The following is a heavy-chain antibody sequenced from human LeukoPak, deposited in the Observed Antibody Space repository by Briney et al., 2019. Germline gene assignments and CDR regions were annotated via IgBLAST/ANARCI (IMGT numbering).Heavy chain of an antibody. Sequence: GESLKISCKGSGYSFTSYWIGWVRQMPGKGLEWMGIIYPGDSDTRYSSSFQGQVTISADKSISTAYLQWSSLKASDTAMYYCARLDVVVPAARILDYWGQGTLVTVSS. V-gene: IGHV5-51*01. CDR2: IYPGDSDT. D-gene: IGHD2-2*01. J-gene: IGHJ4*02. CDR3: ARLDVVVPAARILDY. CDR1: GYSFTSYW.